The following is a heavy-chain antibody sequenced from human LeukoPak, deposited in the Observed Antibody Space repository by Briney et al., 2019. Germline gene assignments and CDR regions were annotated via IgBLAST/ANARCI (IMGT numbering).Heavy chain of an antibody. CDR1: GGSISRYY. J-gene: IGHJ2*01. CDR2: IYYRGST. CDR3: ARRTYTEGTWYFDL. Sequence: SETLPLTCTVSGGSISRYYWSWVRQPPGKGLEWIAYIYYRGSTNYNPSLKSRVTISVDASKNQFSLKVNSVTATDTAVYYCARRTYTEGTWYFDLWGRGTLVTVSS. D-gene: IGHD2-2*02. V-gene: IGHV4-59*08.